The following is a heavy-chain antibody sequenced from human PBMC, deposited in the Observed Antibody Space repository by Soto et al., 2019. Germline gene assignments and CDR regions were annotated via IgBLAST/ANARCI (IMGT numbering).Heavy chain of an antibody. V-gene: IGHV3-48*01. CDR1: GFTFSSYS. CDR2: ISSSSSTI. J-gene: IGHJ4*02. D-gene: IGHD6-13*01. CDR3: ARDQWGYWSSSWYGFDY. Sequence: GGSLRLSCAASGFTFSSYSMNWVRQAPGKGLEWVSYISSSSSTIYYADSVKGRFTISRDNAKNSLYLQMNSLRAEDTAVYYCARDQWGYWSSSWYGFDYWGQGTLVTVSS.